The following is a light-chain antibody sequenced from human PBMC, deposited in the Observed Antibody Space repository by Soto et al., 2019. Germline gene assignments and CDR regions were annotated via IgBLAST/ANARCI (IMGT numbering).Light chain of an antibody. CDR1: QSVINY. V-gene: IGKV3-11*01. CDR2: DAS. J-gene: IGKJ2*01. CDR3: LQRSNWTRYT. Sequence: EIVLTQSPATLSLSPEERATLSSRASQSVINYLAGYQQKPGQAPRLLIYDASNRATGVPARFSGSGSGTDFTLTISSQAPEDFAGYYCLQRSNWTRYTFGEGSKLAIK.